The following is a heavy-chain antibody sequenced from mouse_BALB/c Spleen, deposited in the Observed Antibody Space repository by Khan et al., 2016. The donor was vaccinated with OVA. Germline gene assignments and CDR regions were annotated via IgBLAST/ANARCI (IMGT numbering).Heavy chain of an antibody. D-gene: IGHD2-2*01. V-gene: IGHV9-2-1*01. J-gene: IGHJ4*01. CDR2: INTETGEP. CDR1: GYIFTDYS. CDR3: ARGGYDGYYYALDD. Sequence: QIQLVQSGPELKKPGETVKISCKASGYIFTDYSMHWVKQAPGKGLKWMGWINTETGEPTYADGFKGRFAFSLETSASTAYLQMNNLKNEDTATYFGARGGYDGYYYALDDWGQGTSVTVST.